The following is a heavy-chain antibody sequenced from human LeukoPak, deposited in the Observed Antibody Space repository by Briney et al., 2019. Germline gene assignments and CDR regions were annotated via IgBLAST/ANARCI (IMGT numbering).Heavy chain of an antibody. Sequence: GGSLRLSCAASGFTFSSYAMSWVRQAPGKGLEWVSAISGSGGSTYYADSVKGRFTISRDNSKNTLYLQMSSLRAEDTAVYYCAKLAYCGGDCEDDAFDIWGQGTMVTVSS. CDR1: GFTFSSYA. CDR2: ISGSGGST. V-gene: IGHV3-23*01. D-gene: IGHD2-21*01. CDR3: AKLAYCGGDCEDDAFDI. J-gene: IGHJ3*02.